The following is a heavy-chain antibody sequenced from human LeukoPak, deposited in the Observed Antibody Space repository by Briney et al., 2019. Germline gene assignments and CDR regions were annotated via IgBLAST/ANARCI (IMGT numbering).Heavy chain of an antibody. V-gene: IGHV4-34*01. CDR1: GGSFSGYY. CDR3: ARKGARLFGYYYGSGSYEKPNWFDP. D-gene: IGHD3-10*01. J-gene: IGHJ5*02. Sequence: SETLSLTCAVYGGSFSGYYWSWIRQPPGKGLEWIGEINHSGSTNYNPSLKSRVTISVDTSKNQFSLKLSSVTAADTAVYYCARKGARLFGYYYGSGSYEKPNWFDPWGQGTLVTVSS. CDR2: INHSGST.